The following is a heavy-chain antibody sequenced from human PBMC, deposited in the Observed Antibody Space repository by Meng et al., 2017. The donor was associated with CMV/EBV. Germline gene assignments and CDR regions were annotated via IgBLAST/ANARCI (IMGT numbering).Heavy chain of an antibody. CDR3: ARGRLGYCSGGSCYTGRFFYFDY. D-gene: IGHD2-15*01. J-gene: IGHJ4*02. Sequence: SETLSLTCAVYGGSFSGYYWSWIRQPPGKGLEWIGEINHSGSTNYNPSLKSRVTISVDTSKNQFSLKPSSVTAADTAVYYCARGRLGYCSGGSCYTGRFFYFDYWGQGTLVTVSS. V-gene: IGHV4-34*01. CDR1: GGSFSGYY. CDR2: INHSGST.